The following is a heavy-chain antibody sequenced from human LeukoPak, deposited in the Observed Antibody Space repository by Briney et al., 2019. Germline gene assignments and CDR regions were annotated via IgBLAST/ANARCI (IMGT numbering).Heavy chain of an antibody. D-gene: IGHD4-17*01. CDR2: IYYSGST. V-gene: IGHV4-39*01. CDR1: GGSISSSSYY. CDR3: ARATPYGDYAFDY. J-gene: IGHJ4*02. Sequence: SETLSLTCTVSGGSISSSSYYWGWTRPPPGKGLEWIGSIYYSGSTYYNPSLKSRVTISVDTSKNQFSLKLSSVTAADTAVYYCARATPYGDYAFDYWGQGTLVTVSS.